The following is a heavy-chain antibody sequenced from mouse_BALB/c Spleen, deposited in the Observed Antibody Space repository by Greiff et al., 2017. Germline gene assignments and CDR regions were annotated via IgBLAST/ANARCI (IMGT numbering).Heavy chain of an antibody. Sequence: GGGLVQPKGSLKLSCAASGFTFNTNAMNWVRQAPGKGLEWVARIRSKSNNYATYYADSVKDRFTISRDDSQSMLYLQMNNLKTEDTAMYYCVCNYGAYWGQGTLVTVSA. CDR2: IRSKSNNYAT. D-gene: IGHD2-1*01. CDR3: VCNYGAY. CDR1: GFTFNTNA. V-gene: IGHV10S3*01. J-gene: IGHJ3*01.